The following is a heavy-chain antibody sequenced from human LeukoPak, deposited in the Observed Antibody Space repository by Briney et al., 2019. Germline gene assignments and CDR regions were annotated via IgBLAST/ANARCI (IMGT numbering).Heavy chain of an antibody. CDR3: ARDGRGQDYGDYGSRRENYYGMDV. CDR1: GFSISSGYF. V-gene: IGHV4-38-2*02. Sequence: SETLSLTCNVSGFSISSGYFWGWIRQPPGKGLEWIGSIYHTGSTYYNPSLKSRVTISIHSSKNQFSLKLSSVTAADTAVYYCARDGRGQDYGDYGSRRENYYGMDVWGQGTTVTVSS. J-gene: IGHJ6*02. CDR2: IYHTGST. D-gene: IGHD4-17*01.